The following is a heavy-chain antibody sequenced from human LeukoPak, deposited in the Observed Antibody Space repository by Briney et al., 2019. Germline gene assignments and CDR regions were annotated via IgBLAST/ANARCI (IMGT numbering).Heavy chain of an antibody. D-gene: IGHD3-3*01. CDR3: ARVGRITIFGVVPNYYYGMDV. J-gene: IGHJ6*02. Sequence: PGGSLRLSCAASGFTFSSYSMNWVRQAPGKGLEWVSSISSSSSYIYYADSVKGRFTISRDNAKNSLYLQMNSLRAEDTAVYYCARVGRITIFGVVPNYYYGMDVWGQGTTVTVSS. CDR2: ISSSSSYI. CDR1: GFTFSSYS. V-gene: IGHV3-21*01.